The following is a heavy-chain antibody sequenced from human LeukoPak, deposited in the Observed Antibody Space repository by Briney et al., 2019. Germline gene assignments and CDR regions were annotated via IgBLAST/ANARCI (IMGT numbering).Heavy chain of an antibody. CDR3: ARGLLCSSCYHTFDY. D-gene: IGHD2-2*01. V-gene: IGHV3-48*04. CDR2: ISGSGTTT. CDR1: GFSFMNAW. Sequence: GGSLRLSCAASGFSFMNAWMIWVRQAPGKGLEWVSYISGSGTTTYYADSVKGRFTISRDNAKNSLYLQMNSLRAEDTAVYYCARGLLCSSCYHTFDYWGQGTLVTVSS. J-gene: IGHJ4*02.